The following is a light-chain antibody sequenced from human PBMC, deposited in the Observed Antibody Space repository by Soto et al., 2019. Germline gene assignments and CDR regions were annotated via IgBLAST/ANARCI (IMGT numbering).Light chain of an antibody. Sequence: EIVLTQSPGTLSLSPGERATLSCRAGQSASSRYLAWYQQKPGQAPRLLIYGASSRATGIPDRFSGSGSGTDFTLIISRLEPEDFAVYYCQQYGSSPWTFGQGTKVEIK. CDR2: GAS. CDR1: QSASSRY. V-gene: IGKV3-20*01. CDR3: QQYGSSPWT. J-gene: IGKJ1*01.